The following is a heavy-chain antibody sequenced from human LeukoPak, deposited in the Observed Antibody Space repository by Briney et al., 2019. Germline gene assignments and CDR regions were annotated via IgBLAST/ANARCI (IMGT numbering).Heavy chain of an antibody. CDR2: TYYRSKWYN. V-gene: IGHV6-1*01. J-gene: IGHJ4*02. Sequence: SQTLSLTCAISGDSVSSNSAAWNWIRQSPSRGLEWLGRTYYRSKWYNDYAVSVKSRITINPDTSKNQFSLQLNSVTPEDTAVYYCASLRSDFWSGYYLNYFDYWGQGTLVTVSS. CDR1: GDSVSSNSAA. D-gene: IGHD3-3*01. CDR3: ASLRSDFWSGYYLNYFDY.